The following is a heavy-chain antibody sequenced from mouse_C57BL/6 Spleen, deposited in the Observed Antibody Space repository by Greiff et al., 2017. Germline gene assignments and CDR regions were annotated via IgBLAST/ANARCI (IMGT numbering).Heavy chain of an antibody. CDR2: INPSTGGT. Sequence: VQLQQSGPELVKPGASVKISCKASGYSFTGYYMNWVKQSPEKSLEWIGEINPSTGGTTYNQKFKAKATLTVDKSSSTASMQLKSLTSEDSAVYYCARSSSGHDYWGQGTTLTVSS. CDR1: GYSFTGYY. V-gene: IGHV1-42*01. CDR3: ARSSSGHDY. J-gene: IGHJ2*01. D-gene: IGHD3-2*02.